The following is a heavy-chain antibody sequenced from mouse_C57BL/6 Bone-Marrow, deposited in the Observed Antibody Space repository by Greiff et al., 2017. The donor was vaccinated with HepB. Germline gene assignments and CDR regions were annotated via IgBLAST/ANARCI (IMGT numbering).Heavy chain of an antibody. D-gene: IGHD1-1*01. CDR3: ARWSDYYGSSSWFAY. J-gene: IGHJ3*01. CDR2: IDPSDSYT. CDR1: GYTFTSYW. V-gene: IGHV1-69*01. Sequence: QVQLQQPGAELVMPGASVKLSCKASGYTFTSYWMHWVKQRPGQGLEWIGEIDPSDSYTNYNQKFKGKSTLTVDKSSSTAYMQLSSLTSEDSAVYYCARWSDYYGSSSWFAYWGQGTLVTVSA.